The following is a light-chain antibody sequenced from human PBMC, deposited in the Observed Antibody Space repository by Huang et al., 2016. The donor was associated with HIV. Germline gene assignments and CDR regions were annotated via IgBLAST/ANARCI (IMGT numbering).Light chain of an antibody. J-gene: IGKJ1*01. Sequence: DIVMVQSPAYLSVTPGEAASITCRSSQSLRHSNGQHYLDWYWQKPGQSPQLLIYLGSMRASGVPERFSGSGSGTDFTLRINRVEAGDVGIYYCMQGLQTWTFGQGTKVEI. CDR3: MQGLQTWT. V-gene: IGKV2-28*01. CDR1: QSLRHSNGQHY. CDR2: LGS.